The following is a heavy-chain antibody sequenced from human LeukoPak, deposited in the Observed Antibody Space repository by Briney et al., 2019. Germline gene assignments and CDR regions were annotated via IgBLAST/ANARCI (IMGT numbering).Heavy chain of an antibody. D-gene: IGHD6-6*01. CDR3: ARASIAASGYYFDY. Sequence: GGSLRFSCAASGFTVSTNYMTWVRQAPGKGLEWVSVIYSGGSTFYADSVKGRFTISRDNSKNTLYLQMNSLRAEDTAVYYCARASIAASGYYFDYWGQGTLVTVSS. J-gene: IGHJ4*02. CDR1: GFTVSTNY. CDR2: IYSGGST. V-gene: IGHV3-66*02.